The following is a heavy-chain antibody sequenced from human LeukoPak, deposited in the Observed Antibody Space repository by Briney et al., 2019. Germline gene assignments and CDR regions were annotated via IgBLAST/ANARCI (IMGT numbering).Heavy chain of an antibody. V-gene: IGHV4-59*01. Sequence: SETLSLTCTVSGGSISSYYWSWIRQPPGKGLEWIGYIYYSGSTNYNPSLKSRVTISVDTSKNQFSLKLSSVTAADTAVYHCARGRPIGILSYWGQGTLVTVSS. CDR1: GGSISSYY. D-gene: IGHD5-18*01. CDR2: IYYSGST. J-gene: IGHJ4*02. CDR3: ARGRPIGILSY.